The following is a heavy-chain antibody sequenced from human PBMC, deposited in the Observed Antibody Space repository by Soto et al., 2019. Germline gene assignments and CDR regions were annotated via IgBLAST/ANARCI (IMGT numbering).Heavy chain of an antibody. CDR2: ISGYNGDT. Sequence: QGQLVQSGGEVKKPGASVKVSCKASGYTFSRYGISLVRQAPGQGLEWMGWISGYNGDTNYAQKFQGRVTMTIDTSTTTAYMELRGLTSDDTAIYYCAKNGQPPYYYYGLDVWGQGTTVTVSS. CDR3: AKNGQPPYYYYGLDV. V-gene: IGHV1-18*01. J-gene: IGHJ6*02. CDR1: GYTFSRYG. D-gene: IGHD2-8*01.